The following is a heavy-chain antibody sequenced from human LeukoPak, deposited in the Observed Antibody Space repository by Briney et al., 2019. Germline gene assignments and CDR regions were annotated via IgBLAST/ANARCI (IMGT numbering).Heavy chain of an antibody. CDR2: INPNSGGT. CDR3: ARDGVGMATRNYYYYGMDV. J-gene: IGHJ6*02. Sequence: ASVTVSCKASGYTFTGYDMHWVRQAPGQGLEWMGWINPNSGGTNYAQKFQGRVTMTRDTSISTAYMELSRLRSDDTAVYYCARDGVGMATRNYYYYGMDVWGQGTTVTVSS. D-gene: IGHD5-24*01. V-gene: IGHV1-2*02. CDR1: GYTFTGYD.